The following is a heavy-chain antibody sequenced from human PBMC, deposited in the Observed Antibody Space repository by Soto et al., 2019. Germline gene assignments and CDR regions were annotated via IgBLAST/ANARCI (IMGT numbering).Heavy chain of an antibody. CDR2: ISAHNGNT. J-gene: IGHJ4*02. D-gene: IGHD1-1*01. Sequence: QVHLVQSGAEVKKPGASVKVSCKGSGYAFTTYGITWVRQAPGQGLEWMRWISAHNGNTNYAQKLQGRVTVTRDTSASTAYMELRSLRSADTAVYYCARGRYGDYWGQGALVTVSS. CDR1: GYAFTTYG. CDR3: ARGRYGDY. V-gene: IGHV1-18*01.